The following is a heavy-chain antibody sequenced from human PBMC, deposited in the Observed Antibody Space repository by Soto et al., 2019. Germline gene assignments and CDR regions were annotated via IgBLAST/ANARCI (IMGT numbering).Heavy chain of an antibody. V-gene: IGHV3-23*01. CDR1: RYTFKSHG. CDR2: IDSTGANT. CDR3: VSWVSAHFDY. J-gene: IGHJ4*02. Sequence: GGSLRLSCVVSRYTFKSHGLSWVRQAPGRGLEWVSTIDSTGANTHYADSVRGRFTISRDNSRNTLHLQMHDLRADDTALYYCVSWVSAHFDYWGQGTLVTVSS. D-gene: IGHD3-16*01.